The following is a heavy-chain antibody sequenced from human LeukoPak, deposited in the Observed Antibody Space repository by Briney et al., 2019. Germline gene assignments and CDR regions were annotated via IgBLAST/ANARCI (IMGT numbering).Heavy chain of an antibody. Sequence: SCKASGYTFTGYYMHWVRQAPGKGLEWVAVISYDGSNKYYADSVKGRFTISRDNSKNTLYLQMNSLRAEDTAVYYCARDSLYSSGWFIDYWGQGTLVTVSS. D-gene: IGHD6-19*01. V-gene: IGHV3-30*04. CDR2: ISYDGSNK. CDR1: GYTFTGYY. CDR3: ARDSLYSSGWFIDY. J-gene: IGHJ4*02.